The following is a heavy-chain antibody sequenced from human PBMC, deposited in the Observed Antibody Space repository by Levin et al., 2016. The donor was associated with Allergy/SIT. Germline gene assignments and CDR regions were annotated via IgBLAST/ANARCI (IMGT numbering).Heavy chain of an antibody. J-gene: IGHJ4*02. D-gene: IGHD5-12*01. CDR3: AKDRGYSGYDFSDY. Sequence: VRQAPGKGLEWVSAISGSGANTYYADSVKGRFAISRDNSKNTLYLQMNSLRAEDTAVYYCAKDRGYSGYDFSDYWGQGTLVTVSS. V-gene: IGHV3-23*01. CDR2: ISGSGANT.